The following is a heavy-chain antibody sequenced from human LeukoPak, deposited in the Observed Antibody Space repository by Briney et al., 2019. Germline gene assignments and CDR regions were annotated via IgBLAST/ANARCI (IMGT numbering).Heavy chain of an antibody. Sequence: PGGALRLSCAASGFTFSNHWMSWVRPAAAKGLEWVATIKEDGRATYYLDSVKGRFTISRDNAKSSLFLRMNSLRAEDTAVYYCARDDRYSSSDYPAPDYWGQGTLVTVSS. J-gene: IGHJ4*02. D-gene: IGHD3-22*01. V-gene: IGHV3-7*05. CDR2: IKEDGRAT. CDR3: ARDDRYSSSDYPAPDY. CDR1: GFTFSNHW.